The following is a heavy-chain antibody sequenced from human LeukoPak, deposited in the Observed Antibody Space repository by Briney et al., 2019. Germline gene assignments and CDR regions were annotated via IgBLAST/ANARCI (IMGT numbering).Heavy chain of an antibody. J-gene: IGHJ5*02. CDR3: AVTYYDILTGYYTGSNWFDP. D-gene: IGHD3-9*01. V-gene: IGHV1-46*01. Sequence: ASVKVSCKASGYTFTGYYMHWVRQAPGQGLEWMGWINPSGGSTSYAQKFQGRVTMTRDTSTSTVYMELSSLRSEDTAVYYCAVTYYDILTGYYTGSNWFDPWGQGTLVTVSS. CDR1: GYTFTGYY. CDR2: INPSGGST.